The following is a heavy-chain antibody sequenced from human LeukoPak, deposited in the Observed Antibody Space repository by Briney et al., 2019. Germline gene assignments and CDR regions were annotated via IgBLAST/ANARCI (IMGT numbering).Heavy chain of an antibody. CDR1: GFTFSSYA. V-gene: IGHV3-30-3*01. J-gene: IGHJ4*02. CDR3: ARVGFTVTTHFDY. CDR2: ISYDGSNK. Sequence: GGSLRLSCAASGFTFSSYAMHWVRQAPGKGLEWVAVISYDGSNKYYADSVKGRFTISRDNSKSTLYLQMNSLRAEDTAVYYCARVGFTVTTHFDYWGQGTLVTVSS. D-gene: IGHD4-17*01.